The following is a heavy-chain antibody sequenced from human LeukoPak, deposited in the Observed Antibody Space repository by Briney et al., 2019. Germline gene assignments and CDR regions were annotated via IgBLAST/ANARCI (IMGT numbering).Heavy chain of an antibody. CDR1: GFTFSGSA. CDR3: FRDQATDP. J-gene: IGHJ5*02. Sequence: GGSLRLSCAASGFTFSGSAMHWVRQASGKGLEWVGRIRSKGNSYATAYAASVKGRFTISRDDSKKMAYLQMNSLKTEDTAVYYCFRDQATDPWGQGTLVTVSS. CDR2: IRSKGNSYAT. V-gene: IGHV3-73*01.